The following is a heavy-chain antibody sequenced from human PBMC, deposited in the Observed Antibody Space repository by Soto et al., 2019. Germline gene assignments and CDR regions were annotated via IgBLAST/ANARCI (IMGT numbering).Heavy chain of an antibody. CDR3: AKAASPGPPGTTSFPFDY. J-gene: IGHJ4*02. Sequence: GGSLRLSCAASGFTFSSYAMSWVRQAPGKGLEWVSAISGSGGSTYYADSVKGRFTISRDNSKNTLYLQMNSLRAEDTAVYYCAKAASPGPPGTTSFPFDYWGQGTLVTVSS. CDR2: ISGSGGST. V-gene: IGHV3-23*01. D-gene: IGHD1-1*01. CDR1: GFTFSSYA.